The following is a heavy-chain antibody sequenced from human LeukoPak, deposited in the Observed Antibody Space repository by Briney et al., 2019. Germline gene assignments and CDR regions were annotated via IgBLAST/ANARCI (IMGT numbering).Heavy chain of an antibody. Sequence: GGSLRLSCATSGFNFRDYGMHWVRQAPGKGLEWVAVISYDGSNKYYADSVKGRFTISRDNSKNTLYLQMNSLRAEDTAVYYCAKRGGGLYSYYYYYMDVWGKGTTVTVSS. J-gene: IGHJ6*03. V-gene: IGHV3-30*18. D-gene: IGHD3-16*01. CDR1: GFNFRDYG. CDR2: ISYDGSNK. CDR3: AKRGGGLYSYYYYYMDV.